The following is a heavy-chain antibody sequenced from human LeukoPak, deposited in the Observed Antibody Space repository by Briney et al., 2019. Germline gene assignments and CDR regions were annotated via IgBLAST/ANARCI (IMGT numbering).Heavy chain of an antibody. J-gene: IGHJ4*02. Sequence: SETLSLTCTVSGGSISSYYWSWIRQPPGKGLEWIGYIYYSGSTNYNPSLKSRVTISVDTSKNQFSLKLSSVTAADTAVYYCARRYYYDSSGKKYYYFDYWGQGTLVTVSS. CDR3: ARRYYYDSSGKKYYYFDY. CDR1: GGSISSYY. D-gene: IGHD3-22*01. V-gene: IGHV4-59*08. CDR2: IYYSGST.